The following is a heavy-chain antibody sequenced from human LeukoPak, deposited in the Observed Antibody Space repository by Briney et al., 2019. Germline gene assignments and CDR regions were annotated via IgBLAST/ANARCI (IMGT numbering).Heavy chain of an antibody. CDR2: INHSGST. V-gene: IGHV4-34*01. J-gene: IGHJ3*02. CDR3: ARRLTMFGVPDAFDI. CDR1: GGSFSVYY. Sequence: SETLSLTCGVYGGSFSVYYWSWIRQPPGKGLEWIAEINHSGSTNYNPSLKSRVTISGDTSKNQFSLKLRSVTAARTAVYYCARRLTMFGVPDAFDIWGQGTMVTVSS. D-gene: IGHD3-3*01.